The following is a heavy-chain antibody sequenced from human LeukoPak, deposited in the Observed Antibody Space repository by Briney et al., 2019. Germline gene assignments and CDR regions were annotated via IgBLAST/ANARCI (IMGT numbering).Heavy chain of an antibody. CDR1: GVSISSYY. CDR3: ARGRDYVWGSYRLNAFDI. CDR2: INHSGST. J-gene: IGHJ3*02. Sequence: PSETPSLTCTVSGVSISSYYWNWIRQPPGKGLEWIGEINHSGSTNYNPSLKSRVTISVDTSKNQFSLKLSSVTAADTAVYYCARGRDYVWGSYRLNAFDIWGQGTMVTVSS. D-gene: IGHD3-16*02. V-gene: IGHV4-34*01.